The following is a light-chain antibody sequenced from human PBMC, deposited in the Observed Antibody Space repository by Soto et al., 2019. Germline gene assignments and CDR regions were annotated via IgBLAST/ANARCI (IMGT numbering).Light chain of an antibody. Sequence: EIVMTQSPLTLSASPGERVMFPCRASQSVGSNIAWYQQKPGQSPRLLVYDASTRATAIPARFSGSGSETEFTLTINTLQPEDLAVYYCQQYSQWPSYTFGQGTKVDIK. CDR2: DAS. V-gene: IGKV3-15*01. CDR3: QQYSQWPSYT. CDR1: QSVGSN. J-gene: IGKJ2*01.